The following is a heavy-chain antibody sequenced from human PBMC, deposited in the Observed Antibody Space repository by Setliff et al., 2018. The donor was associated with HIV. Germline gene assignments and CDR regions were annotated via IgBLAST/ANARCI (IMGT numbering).Heavy chain of an antibody. CDR3: SREGGSSGYCGYFDY. CDR1: GFTFSDSV. V-gene: IGHV3-30*01. J-gene: IGHJ4*02. CDR2: ISVDGSGK. Sequence: PGGSLRLSCTASGFTFSDSVMHWVRQPPGKGLEWVAAISVDGSGKFYADSVKGRFTISRDNSKNTLYLQMNSLRGEDTAVYYCSREGGSSGYCGYFDYWGQGTLVTVSS. D-gene: IGHD3-22*01.